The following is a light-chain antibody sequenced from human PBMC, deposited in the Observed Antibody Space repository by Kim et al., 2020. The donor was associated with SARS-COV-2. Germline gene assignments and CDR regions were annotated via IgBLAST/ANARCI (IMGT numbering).Light chain of an antibody. V-gene: IGKV4-1*01. Sequence: RSTPNCKPSQTCLCNSNHKHYVAWSHHKPGHPPKVLIYCASTRKSGVLARFSGSGSGTDSTPSISSRQAEDVAVYYCHQYYISPPSFGQGTKLEI. CDR2: CAS. CDR1: QTCLCNSNHKHY. CDR3: HQYYISPPS. J-gene: IGKJ2*03.